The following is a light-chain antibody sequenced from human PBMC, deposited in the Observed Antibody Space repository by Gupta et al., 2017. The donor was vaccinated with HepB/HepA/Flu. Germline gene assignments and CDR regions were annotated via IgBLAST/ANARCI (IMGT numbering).Light chain of an antibody. CDR3: QQLDSYPRT. CDR1: RAISSY. CDR2: ATS. Sequence: DIQLTQSPFFLSASVGDRVTITCRASRAISSYLAWYQQKPGKAPKRLIYATSTLQGGVPSRFSGSGSTTEFTLTINSLQPEDFATYYCQQLDSYPRTFGGGTKVEIK. V-gene: IGKV1-9*01. J-gene: IGKJ4*01.